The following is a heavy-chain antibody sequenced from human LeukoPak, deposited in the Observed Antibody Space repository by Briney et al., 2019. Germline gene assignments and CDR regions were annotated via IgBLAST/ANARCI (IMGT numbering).Heavy chain of an antibody. CDR3: ARDLRIAVAGIFDY. CDR1: GFTFSSYA. V-gene: IGHV3-30-3*01. Sequence: GGSLRLSCAASGFTFSSYAMHWVRQAPGKGLEWVAAISYDGSNKYYADSVRGRFTISRDNSKNTLYLQMNSLRAEDTAVYYCARDLRIAVAGIFDYWGQGTLVTVSS. J-gene: IGHJ4*02. D-gene: IGHD6-19*01. CDR2: ISYDGSNK.